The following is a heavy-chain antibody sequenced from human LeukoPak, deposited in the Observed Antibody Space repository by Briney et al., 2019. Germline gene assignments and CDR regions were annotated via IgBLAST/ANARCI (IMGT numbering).Heavy chain of an antibody. V-gene: IGHV3-23*01. Sequence: GASLRLSCAASGFTFSNYAMSWVRQAPGKGLEWASAITGSGGKTYYADSVKGRFTISRDNSKNTLYLQMNSLRAEDTAVYYCAKWGDYDVLTGYYVSDYWGQGTLVTVSS. J-gene: IGHJ4*02. CDR1: GFTFSNYA. CDR2: ITGSGGKT. CDR3: AKWGDYDVLTGYYVSDY. D-gene: IGHD3-9*01.